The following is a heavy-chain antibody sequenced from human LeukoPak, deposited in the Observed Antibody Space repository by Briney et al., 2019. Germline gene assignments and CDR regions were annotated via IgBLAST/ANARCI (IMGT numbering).Heavy chain of an antibody. J-gene: IGHJ4*02. Sequence: SETLSLTCTVSGGSINSYCWSWIRQPPGKGLEWIGYIYYSGSTNYNPSLKSRVTISVDTSTNQFSLKLSSVTAADTAVYYCARVREDIVVVPAAVSFDYWGQGTLVTVSS. CDR1: GGSINSYC. V-gene: IGHV4-59*01. CDR2: IYYSGST. CDR3: ARVREDIVVVPAAVSFDY. D-gene: IGHD2-2*01.